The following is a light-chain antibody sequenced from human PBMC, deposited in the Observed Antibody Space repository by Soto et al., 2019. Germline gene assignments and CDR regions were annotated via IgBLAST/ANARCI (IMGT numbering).Light chain of an antibody. CDR2: YDN. CDR3: GSWDSSLSAYV. J-gene: IGLJ1*01. Sequence: QSVMTQPPSVSAAPGQKVTISCSGSSSNIGGNSVSWYQQLPGTAPKLLIYYDNNRPSGIPARFSGSKSGTSATLGITGFQTGDEADYYCGSWDSSLSAYVFGTGTKLTVL. CDR1: SSNIGGNS. V-gene: IGLV1-51*01.